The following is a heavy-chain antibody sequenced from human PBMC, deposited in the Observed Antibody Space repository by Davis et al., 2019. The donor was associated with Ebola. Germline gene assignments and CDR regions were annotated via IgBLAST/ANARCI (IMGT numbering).Heavy chain of an antibody. J-gene: IGHJ6*04. CDR3: ARVGVVVAATAADV. CDR2: INHSGST. D-gene: IGHD2-15*01. V-gene: IGHV4-34*01. CDR1: GGSFSGYY. Sequence: PSETLSLTCAVYGGSFSGYYWSWIRQPPGKGLEWIGEINHSGSTNYNPSLKSRVTISVDTSKNQFSLKLSSVTAADTAVYYCARVGVVVAATAADVWGKGTTVTVSS.